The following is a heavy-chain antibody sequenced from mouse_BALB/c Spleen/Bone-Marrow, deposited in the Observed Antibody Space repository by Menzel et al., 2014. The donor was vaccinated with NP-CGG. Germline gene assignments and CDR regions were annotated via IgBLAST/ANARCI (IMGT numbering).Heavy chain of an antibody. J-gene: IGHJ2*01. CDR1: GFNIKDIY. CDR3: ARDYGPFDY. Sequence: EVQLQQSGAELVKPGASVKLSCTASGFNIKDIYMRWVKQKPEQGLEWIGRIDPANGDTKYDPKFQGKATITADTSSNTAYLQLSSLTSEDTAVYYCARDYGPFDYWGQGTTLTVS. V-gene: IGHV14-3*02. D-gene: IGHD1-2*01. CDR2: IDPANGDT.